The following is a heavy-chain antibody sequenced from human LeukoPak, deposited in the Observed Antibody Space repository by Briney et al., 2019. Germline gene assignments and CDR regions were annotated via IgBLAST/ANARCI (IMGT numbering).Heavy chain of an antibody. CDR2: IYRRGST. CDR1: GYPISSGYY. D-gene: IGHD2-21*02. Sequence: SETLSLTCTVSGYPISSGYYWGWIRQPPGKGLEWIGGIYRRGSTYYNPSLKSRVTISVDTSKNQFSLKLNSVTAADTAVYYCARYRNCGSDCYDAFDIWGQGTMVTVSS. CDR3: ARYRNCGSDCYDAFDI. V-gene: IGHV4-38-2*02. J-gene: IGHJ3*02.